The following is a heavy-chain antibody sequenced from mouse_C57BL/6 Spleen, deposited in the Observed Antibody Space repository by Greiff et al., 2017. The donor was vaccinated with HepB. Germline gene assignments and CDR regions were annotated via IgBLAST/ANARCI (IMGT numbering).Heavy chain of an antibody. CDR3: ARGDGYGYYYAMDY. D-gene: IGHD2-2*01. J-gene: IGHJ4*01. CDR2: IYPGSGNT. V-gene: IGHV1-76*01. Sequence: LQQSGAELVRPGASVKLSCKASGYTFTDYYINWVKQRPGQGLEWIARIYPGSGNTYYNEKFKGKATLTAEKSSSTAYMQLSSLTSEDSAVYFCARGDGYGYYYAMDYWGQGTSVTVSS. CDR1: GYTFTDYY.